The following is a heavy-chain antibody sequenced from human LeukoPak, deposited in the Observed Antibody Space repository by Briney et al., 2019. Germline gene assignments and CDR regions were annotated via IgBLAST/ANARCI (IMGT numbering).Heavy chain of an antibody. CDR3: ARDQHSGWYLLADY. D-gene: IGHD6-19*01. CDR1: EFTFSSYS. J-gene: IGHJ4*02. Sequence: GGSLSLSCAASEFTFSSYSMNWVRQAPGKGLEWVLSISSSSSYIYYADSVKGRFTISRDNAKNSLYLQMNSLRAEDTAVYYCARDQHSGWYLLADYWGQGTLVTVPS. CDR2: ISSSSSYI. V-gene: IGHV3-21*01.